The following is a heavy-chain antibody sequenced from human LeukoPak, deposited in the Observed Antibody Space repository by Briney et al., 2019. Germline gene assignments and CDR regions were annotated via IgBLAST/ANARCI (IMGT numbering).Heavy chain of an antibody. Sequence: GGSLRLSCAASGFSFRSCWMHCVRQAPGKELVWVSRINGDGSTTNYADSVRGRFTISRDNAKNTLYLQMNSLRADDSAVYFCASLVGGYYPPVEAFDVWGQGTMVTVSS. D-gene: IGHD3-3*01. CDR1: GFSFRSCW. J-gene: IGHJ3*01. CDR2: INGDGSTT. CDR3: ASLVGGYYPPVEAFDV. V-gene: IGHV3-74*01.